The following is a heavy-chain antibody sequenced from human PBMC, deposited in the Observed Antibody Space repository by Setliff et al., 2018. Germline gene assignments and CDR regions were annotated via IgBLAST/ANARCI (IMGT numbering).Heavy chain of an antibody. CDR2: LNTDGSDT. Sequence: GGSLRLSCAASGFTFSSYWMHWVRQAPGKGLVWVSCLNTDGSDTFYAASVKGRFTISRDNAKNTLYLQMNSLTAEDTAIYYCASKVSTGYWGQGTLVTVS. D-gene: IGHD5-12*01. V-gene: IGHV3-74*01. J-gene: IGHJ4*02. CDR3: ASKVSTGY. CDR1: GFTFSSYW.